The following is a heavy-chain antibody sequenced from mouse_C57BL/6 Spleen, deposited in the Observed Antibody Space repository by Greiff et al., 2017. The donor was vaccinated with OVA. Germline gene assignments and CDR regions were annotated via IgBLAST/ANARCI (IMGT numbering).Heavy chain of an antibody. V-gene: IGHV1-9*01. CDR1: GYTFTGYW. Sequence: ESGAELMKPGASVKLSCKATGYTFTGYWIEWVKQRPGHGLEWIGEILPGSGITNYNEKFKGKATFTADTSSNTAYMQLSSLTTEDSAIYYCASSNLDLDFDYWGQGTTLTVSS. CDR3: ASSNLDLDFDY. D-gene: IGHD2-5*01. CDR2: ILPGSGIT. J-gene: IGHJ2*01.